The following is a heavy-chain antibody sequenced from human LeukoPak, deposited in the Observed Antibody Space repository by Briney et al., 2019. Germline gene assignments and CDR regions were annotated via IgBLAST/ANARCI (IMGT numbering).Heavy chain of an antibody. CDR2: ISYDGSNK. J-gene: IGHJ6*02. Sequence: GRSLRLSCAASGFTFSSYAMHWVRQAPGKGLEWVAVISYDGSNKYYADSVKGRFTISRDNSKNTLYLQMNSLRAEDTAVYYCARDSHIVPSVGPYYYYGMDVWGQGTTVTVSS. CDR1: GFTFSSYA. V-gene: IGHV3-30-3*01. CDR3: ARDSHIVPSVGPYYYYGMDV. D-gene: IGHD2-21*01.